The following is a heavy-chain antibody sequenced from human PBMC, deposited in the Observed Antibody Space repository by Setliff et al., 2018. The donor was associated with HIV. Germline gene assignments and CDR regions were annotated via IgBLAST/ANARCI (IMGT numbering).Heavy chain of an antibody. CDR1: GGSISNSRYY. CDR2: IYYSGST. J-gene: IGHJ4*02. V-gene: IGHV4-39*07. D-gene: IGHD1-1*01. Sequence: SETLSLTCTVSGGSISNSRYYWSWIRQPPGKGLEWIGSIYYSGSTYYNPSLKSRVTISVDTSKNQFSLKLSSVTAADTAVYYCASAPATTFIGYWGQGTLVTVS. CDR3: ASAPATTFIGY.